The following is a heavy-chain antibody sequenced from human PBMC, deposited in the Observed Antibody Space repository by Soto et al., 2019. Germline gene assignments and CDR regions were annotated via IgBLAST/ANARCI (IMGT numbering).Heavy chain of an antibody. V-gene: IGHV3-66*01. CDR1: GFTVSSEY. CDR3: VRDQGLVTNT. J-gene: IGHJ4*02. Sequence: PGGSLRLSCAASGFTVSSEYMSWVRQAPGKGLEWLSVMYIAGTTFYADSVKGRFTIPRDNSKNTLYLQMNNLRVEDTAIYYCVRDQGLVTNTWGQGTLVTVSS. D-gene: IGHD1-26*01. CDR2: MYIAGTT.